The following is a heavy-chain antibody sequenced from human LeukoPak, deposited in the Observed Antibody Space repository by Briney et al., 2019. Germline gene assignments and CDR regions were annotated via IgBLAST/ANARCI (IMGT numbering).Heavy chain of an antibody. J-gene: IGHJ3*02. CDR1: GFTFSSYA. D-gene: IGHD1-26*01. CDR3: ARDFLVGATAFDT. Sequence: GGSLRLSCAASGFTFSSYAFHWVRQAPGKGLEYVSAISSNGGRTYYANSVKGRFTISRDNSKNTLYLQMGRLRAEDMAVYYCARDFLVGATAFDTWGQGTMVTVSS. CDR2: ISSNGGRT. V-gene: IGHV3-64*01.